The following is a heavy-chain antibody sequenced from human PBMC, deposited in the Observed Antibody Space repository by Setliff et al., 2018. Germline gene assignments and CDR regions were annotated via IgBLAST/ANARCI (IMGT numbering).Heavy chain of an antibody. Sequence: PGGSLRLSCAASGFTFSSYSMNWVRQAPGKGLEWVSYISSSSSTIYYADSVKGRFTISRDNAKNSLYLQMNSLRAEDTAVYYCARDEGSSYFYGMDVWGQGTTVTVSS. J-gene: IGHJ6*02. D-gene: IGHD6-13*01. V-gene: IGHV3-48*01. CDR3: ARDEGSSYFYGMDV. CDR2: ISSSSSTI. CDR1: GFTFSSYS.